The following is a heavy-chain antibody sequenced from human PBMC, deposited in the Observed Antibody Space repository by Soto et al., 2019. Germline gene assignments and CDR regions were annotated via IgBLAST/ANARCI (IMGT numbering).Heavy chain of an antibody. CDR2: IYSGGST. CDR1: GFTVSANY. D-gene: IGHD3-10*01. Sequence: EVQLVESGGGLVQPGGSLRLSCAASGFTVSANYMSWVRQAPGKGLEWVSVIYSGGSTYYADSVKGRFTISRHNSNNTLYLQMNSLGAEDTAVYYCARGPHGSGSWYGLDVWCQGTTVTVSS. J-gene: IGHJ6*02. V-gene: IGHV3-53*04. CDR3: ARGPHGSGSWYGLDV.